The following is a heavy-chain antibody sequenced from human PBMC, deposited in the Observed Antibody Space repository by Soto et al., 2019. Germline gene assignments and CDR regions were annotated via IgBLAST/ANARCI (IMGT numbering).Heavy chain of an antibody. CDR2: IYYSGST. CDR3: ARGTTRSAKIPGAFDI. D-gene: IGHD3-3*01. Sequence: SETLSLTCTVSGGSISSGYYYWSWIRQPPGKGLEWIGYIYYSGSTNHNPSLKSRVTISVDTSKNQFSLKLSSVTAADTAVYYCARGTTRSAKIPGAFDIWGQGTMVTVSS. J-gene: IGHJ3*02. CDR1: GGSISSGYYY. V-gene: IGHV4-61*01.